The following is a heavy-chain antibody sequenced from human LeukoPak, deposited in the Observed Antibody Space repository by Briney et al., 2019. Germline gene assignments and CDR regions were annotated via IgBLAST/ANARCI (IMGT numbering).Heavy chain of an antibody. CDR3: AREYTPLLVVAATPSYFDY. J-gene: IGHJ4*02. Sequence: GASVKVSCKASGYTFTSYYMHWVRQAPGQGLEWMGWINPNSGGTNYAQKFQGRVTMTRDTSISTAYMELSRLRSDDTAVYYCAREYTPLLVVAATPSYFDYWGQGTLVTVSS. CDR1: GYTFTSYY. D-gene: IGHD2-15*01. V-gene: IGHV1-2*02. CDR2: INPNSGGT.